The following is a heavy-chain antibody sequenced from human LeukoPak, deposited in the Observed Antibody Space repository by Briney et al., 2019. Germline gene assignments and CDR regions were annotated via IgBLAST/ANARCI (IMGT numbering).Heavy chain of an antibody. CDR1: GFTVSGNY. J-gene: IGHJ4*02. Sequence: GGSLRLSCAASGFTVSGNYMSWVRQAPGKGLEWVSYISDHGKSRNYVDSVKGRFTISRDNAKNSLYLQMSSLRVEDTAVYFCARARIAAPLLDYWGQGTLVTVSS. V-gene: IGHV3-11*04. CDR3: ARARIAAPLLDY. D-gene: IGHD6-13*01. CDR2: ISDHGKSR.